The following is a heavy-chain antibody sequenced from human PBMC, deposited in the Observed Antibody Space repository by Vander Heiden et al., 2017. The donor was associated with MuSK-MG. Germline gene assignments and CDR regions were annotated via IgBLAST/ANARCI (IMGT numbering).Heavy chain of an antibody. Sequence: QLQLQESGPGLVKPSETLSLPCTVSGGSISSSSYYWGWIRQPPGKGLEWIGSIYYSGSTYYNPSLKSRVTISVDTSKNQFSLKLSSVTAADTAVYYCARRTGYYAYFDYWGQGTLVTVSS. V-gene: IGHV4-39*01. J-gene: IGHJ4*02. CDR1: GGSISSSSYY. D-gene: IGHD3-10*01. CDR3: ARRTGYYAYFDY. CDR2: IYYSGST.